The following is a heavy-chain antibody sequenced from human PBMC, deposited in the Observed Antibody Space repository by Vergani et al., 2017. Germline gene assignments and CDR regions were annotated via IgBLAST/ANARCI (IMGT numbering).Heavy chain of an antibody. J-gene: IGHJ4*02. D-gene: IGHD3-10*01. CDR3: ARSGRREVTMVRVFTGQEIDY. CDR1: GFTFDDYA. V-gene: IGHV3-9*01. Sequence: EVQLVESGGGLVQPGRSLRLSCAASGFTFDDYAMHWVRQAPGKGLEWVSGISWNSGSIGYADSVKGRFTISRDNAKNSLYLQMNSLRAEDTAVYYCARSGRREVTMVRVFTGQEIDYWGQGTLVTVPS. CDR2: ISWNSGSI.